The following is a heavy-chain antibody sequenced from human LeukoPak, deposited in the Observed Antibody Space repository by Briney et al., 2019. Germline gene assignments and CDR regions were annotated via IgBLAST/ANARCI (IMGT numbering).Heavy chain of an antibody. D-gene: IGHD4-23*01. CDR1: GFTVSDYY. CDR2: ISFSGSTI. Sequence: KPGGSLRLSRAASGFTVSDYYMTWIRQAPGKGLDWVSYISFSGSTIYYADSVKGRFIISRDTAKNSLYLQMNSLRAEDTAVYYCAVGGNPGALDYWGQGTLVTVSS. V-gene: IGHV3-11*04. CDR3: AVGGNPGALDY. J-gene: IGHJ4*02.